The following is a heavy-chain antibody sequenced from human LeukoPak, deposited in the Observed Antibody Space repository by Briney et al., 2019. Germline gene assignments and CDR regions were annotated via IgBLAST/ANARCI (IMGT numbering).Heavy chain of an antibody. D-gene: IGHD2-2*01. J-gene: IGHJ5*02. V-gene: IGHV4-39*02. CDR2: MYYSGST. Sequence: SETLSLTCTVSGGSISSSSSYWGWIRQSPGKGLEWIGNMYYSGSTYYNPSLKSRVTISVDASRNLFSLKLSSVTAADTAVYYCATYHQRFDPWGQGTLVTVSS. CDR1: GGSISSSSSY. CDR3: ATYHQRFDP.